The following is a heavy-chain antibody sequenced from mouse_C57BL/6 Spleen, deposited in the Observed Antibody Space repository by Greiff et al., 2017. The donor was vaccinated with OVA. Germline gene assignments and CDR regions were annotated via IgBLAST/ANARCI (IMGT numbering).Heavy chain of an antibody. CDR1: GFTFSSYT. V-gene: IGHV5-9*01. D-gene: IGHD1-1*01. CDR3: ARLLYYGSSLDAMDY. J-gene: IGHJ4*01. Sequence: EVKLVESGGGLVKPGGSLKLSCAASGFTFSSYTMSWVRQTPEKRLEWVATISGGGGNTYYPDSVKGRFTISRDNAKNTLYLQMSSLRSEDTALYYCARLLYYGSSLDAMDYGGKGTSVTVSS. CDR2: ISGGGGNT.